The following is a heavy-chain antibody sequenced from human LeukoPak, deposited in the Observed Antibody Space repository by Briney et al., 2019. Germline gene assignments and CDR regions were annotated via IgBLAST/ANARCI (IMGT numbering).Heavy chain of an antibody. CDR1: GWPFVEYA. D-gene: IGHD1-14*01. CDR3: LRHYFGNNWFDP. CDR2: IISSSHGATT. Sequence: PGRAVPLSCPASGWPFVEYAINGVRPAGGRGREGVVFIISSSHGATTDYAASVRARFAISRDDSKNTAYLQMYSLETEDTGVYYCLRHYFGNNWFDPWGQGTLVTVSS. V-gene: IGHV3-49*04. J-gene: IGHJ5*02.